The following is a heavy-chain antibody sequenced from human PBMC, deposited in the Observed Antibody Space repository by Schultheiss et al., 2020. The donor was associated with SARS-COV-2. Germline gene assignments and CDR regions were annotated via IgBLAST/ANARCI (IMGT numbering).Heavy chain of an antibody. CDR3: AIRDCSGGSCHFDY. D-gene: IGHD2-15*01. CDR2: IYHSGST. Sequence: SETLSLTCTVSGGSISSSSYYWGWIRQPPGKGLEWIGEIYHSGSTNYNPSLKSRVTISVDKSKNQFSLKLSSVTAADTAVYYCAIRDCSGGSCHFDYWGQGTLVTVSS. V-gene: IGHV4-39*07. J-gene: IGHJ4*02. CDR1: GGSISSSSYY.